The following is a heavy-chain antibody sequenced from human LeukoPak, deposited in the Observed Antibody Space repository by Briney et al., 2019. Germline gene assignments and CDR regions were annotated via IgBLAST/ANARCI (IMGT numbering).Heavy chain of an antibody. CDR1: GFTFSDYS. CDR3: ARTCGGDCYSDF. CDR2: IGTNSNFR. V-gene: IGHV3-21*01. Sequence: GGSLRLSCAASGFTFSDYSMNWVGQTPGKGLEWVSSIGTNSNFRYYADSVKGRFTISRDDAKNSLYLQMNSLRAEDTAVYYCARTCGGDCYSDFWGQGTLVTVSS. J-gene: IGHJ4*02. D-gene: IGHD2-21*02.